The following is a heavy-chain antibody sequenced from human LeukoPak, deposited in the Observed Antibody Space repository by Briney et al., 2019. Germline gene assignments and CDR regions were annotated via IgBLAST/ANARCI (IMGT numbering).Heavy chain of an antibody. CDR2: IKQDGSET. CDR1: GFTFSNYW. D-gene: IGHD3-22*01. CDR3: AKIDSVLVAITLYYFDY. Sequence: GGSLRFSCAASGFTFSNYWMSWVRQAPGKGLEWVANIKQDGSETYYVDSVKGRFIISRDNAKKSLYLQMNSLRAEDTAVYYCAKIDSVLVAITLYYFDYWGQGTLVTVSS. J-gene: IGHJ4*02. V-gene: IGHV3-7*01.